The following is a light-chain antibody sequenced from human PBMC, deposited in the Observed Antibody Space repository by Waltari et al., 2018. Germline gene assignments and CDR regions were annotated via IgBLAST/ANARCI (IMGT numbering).Light chain of an antibody. V-gene: IGKV1-39*01. CDR1: QVTDRN. CDR3: QQTYNDLLT. J-gene: IGKJ4*01. CDR2: ASS. Sequence: IQMTQSPSSLSASVGDTITIPCRPSQVTDRNVNWYQQKTGKAPVLLIYASSSLYGGVPPRFRGRDSGTNFTLSIDGLQQEDFATYYCQQTYNDLLTFGGGTRVEI.